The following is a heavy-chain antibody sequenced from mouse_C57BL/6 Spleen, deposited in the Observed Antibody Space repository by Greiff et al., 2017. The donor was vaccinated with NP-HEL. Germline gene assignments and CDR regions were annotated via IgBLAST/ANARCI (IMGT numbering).Heavy chain of an antibody. Sequence: VQLQQSGPELVKPGASVKISCKASGYAFSSSWMNWVKQRPGKGLEWIGRIYPGDGDTNYNGKFKGKATLTADKSSSTAYMQLSSLTSEDSAVYFCARSTPLMDYWGQGTSVTVSS. V-gene: IGHV1-82*01. D-gene: IGHD6-1*01. J-gene: IGHJ4*01. CDR2: IYPGDGDT. CDR3: ARSTPLMDY. CDR1: GYAFSSSW.